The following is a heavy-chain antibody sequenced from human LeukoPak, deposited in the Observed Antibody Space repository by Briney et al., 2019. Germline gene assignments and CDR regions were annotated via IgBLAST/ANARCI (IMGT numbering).Heavy chain of an antibody. V-gene: IGHV1-69*13. D-gene: IGHD2-15*01. CDR1: GYTFTDYF. CDR3: AREVGYCSGGSCYSIGSWFDP. J-gene: IGHJ5*02. Sequence: SVKVSCKASGYTFTDYFMYWVRQTPGQGLEWMGGIIPIFGTANYAQKFQGRVTITADESTSTAYMELSSLRSEDTAVYYCAREVGYCSGGSCYSIGSWFDPWGQGTLVTVSS. CDR2: IIPIFGTA.